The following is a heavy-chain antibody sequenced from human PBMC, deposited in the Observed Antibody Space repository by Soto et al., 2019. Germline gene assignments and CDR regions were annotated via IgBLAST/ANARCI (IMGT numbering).Heavy chain of an antibody. J-gene: IGHJ4*02. CDR3: TTDPGYGSGSYWFTVGYFDY. CDR2: IKSKTDGGTT. Sequence: GGSLRLSCAASGFTFSNAWMNWVRQAPGKGLEWVGRIKSKTDGGTTDYAAPVKGRFTISRDDSKNTLYLQMNSLKTEDTAVYYCTTDPGYGSGSYWFTVGYFDYWGQGTLVTVSS. D-gene: IGHD3-10*01. CDR1: GFTFSNAW. V-gene: IGHV3-15*07.